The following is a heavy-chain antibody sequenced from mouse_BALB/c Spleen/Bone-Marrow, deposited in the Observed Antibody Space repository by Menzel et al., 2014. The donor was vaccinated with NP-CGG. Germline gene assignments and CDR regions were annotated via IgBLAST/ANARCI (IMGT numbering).Heavy chain of an antibody. CDR1: GYAFTNYL. CDR3: ARLRRGGFYTMDY. V-gene: IGHV1-54*01. CDR2: INPGSGGT. D-gene: IGHD2-12*01. Sequence: VQLQQSGAEVVRPGTSVKVSCKASGYAFTNYLIEWVKQRPGQGLEWIGVINPGSGGTNYNEKFKGKATLTADKSSSTAYMQFSSLTSDDSAVCFCARLRRGGFYTMDYWGQGTSVTVSS. J-gene: IGHJ4*01.